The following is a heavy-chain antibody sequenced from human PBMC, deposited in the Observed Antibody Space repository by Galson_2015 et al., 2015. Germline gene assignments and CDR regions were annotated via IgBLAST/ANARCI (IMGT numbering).Heavy chain of an antibody. CDR3: ARRRFSGSPDSHLDY. V-gene: IGHV3-23*01. CDR1: GFTFGNFG. D-gene: IGHD1-26*01. J-gene: IGHJ4*02. CDR2: ISGSGGLT. Sequence: SLRLSCATSGFTFGNFGMTWVRQAPGKGLEWLSVISGSGGLTYYADSVKSRFTISRDNSKNTLHLRMNSLRVGDTAVYYCARRRFSGSPDSHLDYWGQGTLVTVSS.